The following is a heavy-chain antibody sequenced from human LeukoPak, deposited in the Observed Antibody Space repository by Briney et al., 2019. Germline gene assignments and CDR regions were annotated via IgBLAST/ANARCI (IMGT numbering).Heavy chain of an antibody. CDR2: ISWNSGSI. CDR3: AKTSDLFTWSLGYSGYDSYHFDY. V-gene: IGHV3-9*01. D-gene: IGHD5-12*01. Sequence: PGGSLRLSCAASGFTFSSYAMSWVRQAPGKGLEWVSGISWNSGSIGYADSVKGRFTISRDNAKNSLYLQMNSLRAEDTALYYCAKTSDLFTWSLGYSGYDSYHFDYWGQGTLVTVSS. J-gene: IGHJ4*02. CDR1: GFTFSSYA.